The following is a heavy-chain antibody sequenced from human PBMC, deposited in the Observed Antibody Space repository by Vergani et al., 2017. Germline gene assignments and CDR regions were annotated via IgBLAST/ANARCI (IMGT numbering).Heavy chain of an antibody. Sequence: EVQLLESGGGLVQPGGSLRLSCAASQFTFHIYAMTWFRQAPGKGLEWVSAISGSGGSTYYADSVKGRFTISRDNSKNTLFLQMNSLRAENTAVYYCAKVPICSGGSCYSPNFDYWGQGTLVTVSS. V-gene: IGHV3-23*01. CDR2: ISGSGGST. J-gene: IGHJ4*02. CDR3: AKVPICSGGSCYSPNFDY. D-gene: IGHD2-15*01. CDR1: QFTFHIYA.